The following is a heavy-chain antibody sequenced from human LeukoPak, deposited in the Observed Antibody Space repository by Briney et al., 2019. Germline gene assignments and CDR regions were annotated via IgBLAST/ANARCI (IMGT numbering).Heavy chain of an antibody. V-gene: IGHV4-61*02. CDR3: ARTTEGGYTYDYFYYYYMDV. CDR2: IYTSGST. CDR1: GGSISSGSYY. D-gene: IGHD5-18*01. J-gene: IGHJ6*03. Sequence: PSETLSLTCSVSGGSISSGSYYWSWIRQPAGKGLEWIGRIYTSGSTNYNPSLKSRVTISVDTSKNQFSLKLSSVTAADTAVYYCARTTEGGYTYDYFYYYYMDVWGKGTTVTISS.